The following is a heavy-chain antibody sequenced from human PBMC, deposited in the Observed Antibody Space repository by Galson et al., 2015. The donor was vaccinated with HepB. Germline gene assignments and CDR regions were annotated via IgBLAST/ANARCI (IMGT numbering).Heavy chain of an antibody. Sequence: SLRLSCAASGFSFSDYSMNWVRQAPGKGLEWVSSISRSSEYIYYADSLKGRFTISRDNAKNSLYLQMNSLRAEDTALYYCAREGYCSGGNCYPAYYHGLDVWGQGTTVTVSS. V-gene: IGHV3-21*01. CDR1: GFSFSDYS. CDR3: AREGYCSGGNCYPAYYHGLDV. D-gene: IGHD2-15*01. J-gene: IGHJ6*02. CDR2: ISRSSEYI.